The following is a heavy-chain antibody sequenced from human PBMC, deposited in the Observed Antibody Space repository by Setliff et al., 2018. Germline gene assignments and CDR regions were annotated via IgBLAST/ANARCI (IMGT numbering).Heavy chain of an antibody. Sequence: GGSLRLSCAASGFTVSSNYMSWVRQAPGKGLEWVSVIYSGGSTYYADSVKGRFTISRDNSKNTLYLQMNTLRAEDTAVYYCVKRQDSGGSHPVVDYWGQGSLVTVSS. D-gene: IGHD4-17*01. CDR1: GFTVSSNY. J-gene: IGHJ4*02. CDR2: IYSGGST. V-gene: IGHV3-66*04. CDR3: VKRQDSGGSHPVVDY.